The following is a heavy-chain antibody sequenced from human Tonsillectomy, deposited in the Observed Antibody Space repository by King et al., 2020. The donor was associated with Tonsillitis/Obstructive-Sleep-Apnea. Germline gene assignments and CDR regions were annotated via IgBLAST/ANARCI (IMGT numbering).Heavy chain of an antibody. J-gene: IGHJ6*03. Sequence: VQLVESGGGLVQPGGSLRLSWAASGFTFRSFEMNWVRQAPGKGLEWVSYISSSGSNIHSADSVKGRFTISRDNAKNSLYLQMNSLRAEDTAVYYCARDFSDPLWDYSYSMDVWGKGTTVTVSS. D-gene: IGHD2-21*01. CDR1: GFTFRSFE. CDR3: ARDFSDPLWDYSYSMDV. CDR2: ISSSGSNI. V-gene: IGHV3-48*03.